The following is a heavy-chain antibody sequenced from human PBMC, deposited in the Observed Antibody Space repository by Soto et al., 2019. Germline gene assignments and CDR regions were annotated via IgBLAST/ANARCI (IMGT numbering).Heavy chain of an antibody. CDR1: GFSFDDYG. D-gene: IGHD3-10*01. J-gene: IGHJ3*02. CDR2: INWNGGRT. CDR3: ARGVTKVRINDAFHI. V-gene: IGHV3-20*04. Sequence: GGSLRLSCAASGFSFDDYGMSWVRQAPGKGLEWVSGINWNGGRTGYADSVKGRFTISRDNAKNSLYLQMNSLRAEDTALYYCARGVTKVRINDAFHIWGKGTMVTVSS.